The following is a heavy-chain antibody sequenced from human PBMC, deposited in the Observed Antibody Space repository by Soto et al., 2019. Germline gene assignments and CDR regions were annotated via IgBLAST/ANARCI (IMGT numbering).Heavy chain of an antibody. CDR2: IIPIFGTA. J-gene: IGHJ4*02. CDR3: ARALRSGWHETFDY. D-gene: IGHD6-19*01. CDR1: GGTFSSYA. Sequence: VASVKVSCKASGGTFSSYAISWVRQAPGQGLEWMGGIIPIFGTANYAQKFQGRVTITADESTSTAYMELSSLRSEDTAVYYCARALRSGWHETFDYWGQGTLVTVSS. V-gene: IGHV1-69*13.